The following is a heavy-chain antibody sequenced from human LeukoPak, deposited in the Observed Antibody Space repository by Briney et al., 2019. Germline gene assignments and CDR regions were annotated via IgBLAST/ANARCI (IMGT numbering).Heavy chain of an antibody. D-gene: IGHD3-22*01. CDR2: ISAYNGNT. CDR3: ARVRGYYDSSGPRDY. Sequence: ASVKVSCKASGYTFTSYGISWARQAPGQGLEWMGWISAYNGNTNYAQKLQGRVTMTTDTSTSTAYMELRSLRSDDTALYYCARVRGYYDSSGPRDYWGQGTLVTVSS. CDR1: GYTFTSYG. J-gene: IGHJ4*02. V-gene: IGHV1-18*01.